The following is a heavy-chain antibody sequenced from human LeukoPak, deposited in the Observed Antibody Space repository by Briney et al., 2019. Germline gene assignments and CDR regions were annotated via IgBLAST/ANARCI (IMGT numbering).Heavy chain of an antibody. CDR2: ISGSGGST. CDR1: GFTFSSYA. Sequence: GSLRLSCAASGFTFSSYAMSWVRQAPGKGLEWVSAISGSGGSTYYADSVKGRFTISRDNSKNTLYLQMNSLRAEDTAVYYCAKDARDCSGGSCYSAFDYWGQGTLVTVSS. CDR3: AKDARDCSGGSCYSAFDY. V-gene: IGHV3-23*01. D-gene: IGHD2-15*01. J-gene: IGHJ4*02.